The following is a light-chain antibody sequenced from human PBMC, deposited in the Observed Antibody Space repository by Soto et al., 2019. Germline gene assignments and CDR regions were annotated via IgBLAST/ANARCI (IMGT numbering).Light chain of an antibody. CDR3: QSYDSSRSGYWV. Sequence: QSVLTQPPSVSGAPGQRVTISCTGSSSNIGAGFDVHWYQQLPGTAPKLLIYGNTNRPSGIPDRFSGSNSGTSASLAITGLQAEDEADYYCQSYDSSRSGYWVFGGGTKLTVL. J-gene: IGLJ3*02. V-gene: IGLV1-40*01. CDR2: GNT. CDR1: SSNIGAGFD.